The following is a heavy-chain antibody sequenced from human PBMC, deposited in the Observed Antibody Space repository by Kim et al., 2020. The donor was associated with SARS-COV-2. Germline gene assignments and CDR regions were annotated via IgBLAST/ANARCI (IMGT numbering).Heavy chain of an antibody. J-gene: IGHJ4*02. D-gene: IGHD3-16*02. CDR3: ATSVTFGGVIVRPSFDY. Sequence: VKCRFTIARDNAKNSLYLQMNSLRAEDTAVYYCATSVTFGGVIVRPSFDYWGQGTLVTVSS. V-gene: IGHV3-11*06.